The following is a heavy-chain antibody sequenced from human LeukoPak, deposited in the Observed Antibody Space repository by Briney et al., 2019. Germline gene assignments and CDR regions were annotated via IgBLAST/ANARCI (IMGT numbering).Heavy chain of an antibody. D-gene: IGHD3-10*01. Sequence: ASLKVSCKASGYTFTGYYMHWVRQAPGQGLEWMGWINPNSGGTNYAQKFQGRVTMTRDTSTNTVYTELSSLRSEDTAVYYCARGPSITMVRGGQWYYYMDVWGKGTTVTISS. CDR1: GYTFTGYY. V-gene: IGHV1-2*02. J-gene: IGHJ6*03. CDR3: ARGPSITMVRGGQWYYYMDV. CDR2: INPNSGGT.